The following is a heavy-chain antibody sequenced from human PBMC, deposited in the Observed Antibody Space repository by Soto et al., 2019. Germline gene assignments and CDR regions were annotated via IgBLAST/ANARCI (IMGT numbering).Heavy chain of an antibody. CDR1: GYPFTSYG. CDR2: ISAYNGNT. V-gene: IGHV1-18*04. Sequence: ASVKVSCKASGYPFTSYGISWVRQAPGQGREWMGWISAYNGNTNYAQKLQGRVTMTTDTSTSTAYMELRSLRSDDTAVYYCARDSSGWSPVDYWGQGTLVTVSS. D-gene: IGHD6-19*01. J-gene: IGHJ4*02. CDR3: ARDSSGWSPVDY.